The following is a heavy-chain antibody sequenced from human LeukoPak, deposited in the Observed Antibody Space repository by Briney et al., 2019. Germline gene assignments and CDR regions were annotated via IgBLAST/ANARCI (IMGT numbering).Heavy chain of an antibody. CDR2: ISPSGGST. CDR1: GFTFSNDA. D-gene: IGHD2-2*01. V-gene: IGHV3-23*01. CDR3: AKRAARVVGYCTSTSCYGAFDI. J-gene: IGHJ3*02. Sequence: GGSLRLSCAASGFTFSNDAMTWVRQSPGKGLEWVSGISPSGGSTYYADSVKGRFIISRYNSKNTMHLQMNSLRVEDTAVYYCAKRAARVVGYCTSTSCYGAFDIWGQGTMVTVSS.